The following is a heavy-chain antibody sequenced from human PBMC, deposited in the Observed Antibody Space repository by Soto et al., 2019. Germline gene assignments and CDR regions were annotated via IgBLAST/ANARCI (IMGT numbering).Heavy chain of an antibody. J-gene: IGHJ6*02. CDR3: ARSLYSSSWYHSGNSYYYYGMDV. V-gene: IGHV1-69*01. CDR1: GGTFGIYA. Sequence: QVQLVQSGAEVKKPGSSVKVCCKASGGTFGIYAITWVRQSPGQGLEWMGGIIAFSDIVNYTQKLQGRVTITADESTNTAYMDLSSLRSEDTAIYYCARSLYSSSWYHSGNSYYYYGMDVWGQGTTVTVSS. D-gene: IGHD6-13*01. CDR2: IIAFSDIV.